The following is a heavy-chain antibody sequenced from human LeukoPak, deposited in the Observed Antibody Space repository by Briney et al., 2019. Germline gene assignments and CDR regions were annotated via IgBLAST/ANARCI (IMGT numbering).Heavy chain of an antibody. CDR2: IYPGDSDT. CDR1: GYSFTSYW. V-gene: IGHV5-51*01. J-gene: IGHJ4*02. D-gene: IGHD6-19*01. CDR3: ARPAYSNGSNFDY. Sequence: GESLKISCKGSGYSFTSYWIGWVRQMPGKGLEWMGIIYPGDSDTRYSPSFQGQVTISVDKSISTAYLQWSILKASDTAMYYCARPAYSNGSNFDYWGQGTLVTVSS.